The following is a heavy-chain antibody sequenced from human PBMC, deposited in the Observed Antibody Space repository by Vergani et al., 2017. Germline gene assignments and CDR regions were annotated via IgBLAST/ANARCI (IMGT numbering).Heavy chain of an antibody. CDR3: ARDRGFQGRIYYFDY. Sequence: QVQLVQSGAEVKKPGASVKVSCKASGYTFTSYYMHWVRQAPGQGLEWMGIINPSGGSTSYAQKFQGRVTMTRDTSTSTVYMELSSLRSEDTAVYYCARDRGFQGRIYYFDYWGQGTLVTVSS. J-gene: IGHJ4*02. CDR1: GYTFTSYY. D-gene: IGHD2/OR15-2a*01. V-gene: IGHV1-46*01. CDR2: INPSGGST.